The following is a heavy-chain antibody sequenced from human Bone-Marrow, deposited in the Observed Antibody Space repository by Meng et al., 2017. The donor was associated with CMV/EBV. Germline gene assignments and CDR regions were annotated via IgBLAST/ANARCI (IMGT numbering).Heavy chain of an antibody. D-gene: IGHD2-2*02. V-gene: IGHV1-2*02. CDR2: INPNSGGT. CDR3: ARIENYCSSTSCYTFDI. CDR1: GYTFTGYY. J-gene: IGHJ3*02. Sequence: ASVKVSCKASGYTFTGYYMHWVRQAPGQGLEWMGWINPNSGGTNYAQKFQGRVTMTRDTSISTAYMELSRLRSNDTAVYYCARIENYCSSTSCYTFDIWGQRTMVTVSS.